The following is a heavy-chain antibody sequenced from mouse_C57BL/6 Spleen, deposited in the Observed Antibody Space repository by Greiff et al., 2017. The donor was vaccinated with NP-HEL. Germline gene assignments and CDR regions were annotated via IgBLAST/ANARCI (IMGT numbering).Heavy chain of an antibody. V-gene: IGHV1-69*01. CDR3: ARCPYYYGSSLYYFDY. CDR1: GYTFTSYW. Sequence: QVQLKQPGAELVMPGASVKLSCKASGYTFTSYWMHWVKQRPGQGLEWIGEIDPSDSYTNYNQKFKGKSTLTVDKSSSTAYMQLSSLTSEDSAVYYCARCPYYYGSSLYYFDYWGQGTTLTVSS. J-gene: IGHJ2*01. D-gene: IGHD1-1*01. CDR2: IDPSDSYT.